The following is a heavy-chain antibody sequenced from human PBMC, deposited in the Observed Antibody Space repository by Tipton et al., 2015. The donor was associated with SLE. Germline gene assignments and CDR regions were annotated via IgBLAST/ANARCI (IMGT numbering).Heavy chain of an antibody. J-gene: IGHJ6*03. V-gene: IGHV3-9*01. CDR1: GFTFDDYA. CDR3: AKDIHGSLSTTNMDV. D-gene: IGHD1-26*01. CDR2: ISWNSGRI. Sequence: RSLRLSCAASGFTFDDYAMHWVRQAPGKGLEWVSGISWNSGRIGYADSVKGRFTISRDNAKNSLYLQMNSLRAEDTALYYCAKDIHGSLSTTNMDVWGKGTTVTVSS.